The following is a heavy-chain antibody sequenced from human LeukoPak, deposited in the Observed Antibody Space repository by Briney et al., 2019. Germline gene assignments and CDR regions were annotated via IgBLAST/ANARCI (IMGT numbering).Heavy chain of an antibody. V-gene: IGHV4-34*01. CDR3: ARDRGYSYVPNDDAFDI. D-gene: IGHD5-18*01. CDR1: GGSFSGYY. CDR2: INHSGST. Sequence: SETLSLTCAVYGGSFSGYYWSWIRQPPGKGLEWIGEINHSGSTNYNPSLKSRVTISVDTSKNQFSLKLSSVTAADTAVYYCARDRGYSYVPNDDAFDIWGQGTMVTVSS. J-gene: IGHJ3*02.